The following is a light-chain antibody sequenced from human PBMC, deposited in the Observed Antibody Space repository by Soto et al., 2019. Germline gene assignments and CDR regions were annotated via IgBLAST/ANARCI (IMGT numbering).Light chain of an antibody. CDR3: QQYNSYSRT. J-gene: IGKJ1*01. V-gene: IGKV1-5*03. CDR2: KAS. CDR1: QSMSSC. Sequence: DIVMTQSPSPLSASLGDRATTSCKASQSMSSCLAWYQQKPGKAPKLLIYKASSIDSGVPARFSGSGSGTECTLTISSLQSDDFAAYYCQQYNSYSRTLGQGTKVDIK.